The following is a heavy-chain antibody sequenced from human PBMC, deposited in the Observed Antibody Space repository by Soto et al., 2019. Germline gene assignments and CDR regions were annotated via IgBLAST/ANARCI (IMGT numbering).Heavy chain of an antibody. D-gene: IGHD4-17*01. CDR2: INSDGSSP. Sequence: EVQLVESGGGLVQPGGPLRLSCAASGFTFSTYWMHWVRQAPGKGLVWVSRINSDGSSPTYADSVKGRFTISRDNAKNTLYLQMNSLRAEDTAVYYCARAIKGDYSFDHWGQGTLVTVSS. J-gene: IGHJ4*02. V-gene: IGHV3-74*01. CDR1: GFTFSTYW. CDR3: ARAIKGDYSFDH.